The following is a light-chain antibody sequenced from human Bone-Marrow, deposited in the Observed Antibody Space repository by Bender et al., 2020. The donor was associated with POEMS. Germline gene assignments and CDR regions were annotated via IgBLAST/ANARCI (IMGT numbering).Light chain of an antibody. J-gene: IGLJ1*01. Sequence: QSVLTQPPSASGTPGQRVTISCSGGSPNIGTHAVNWYQPHPGTAPKLIIYDVNDRPSGVSNRFSGSKSGNTASLTISGLKAEDEADYFCSSYGSSSTYVFGTGTKVTVL. CDR3: SSYGSSSTYV. CDR1: SPNIGTHA. V-gene: IGLV2-14*03. CDR2: DVN.